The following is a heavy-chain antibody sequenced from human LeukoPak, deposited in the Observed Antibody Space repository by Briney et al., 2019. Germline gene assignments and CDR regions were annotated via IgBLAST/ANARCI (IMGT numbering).Heavy chain of an antibody. V-gene: IGHV4-61*05. CDR3: ARAYYDLWSGYNDRPDAFDI. Sequence: SETLSLTCSVSGGSISSSNYYWGWIRQPPGKGLEWIGYIYYSGSTNYNPSLKSRVTISVDTSKNQFSLKLSSVTAADTAVYYCARAYYDLWSGYNDRPDAFDIWGQGTMVTVSS. CDR2: IYYSGST. D-gene: IGHD3-3*01. J-gene: IGHJ3*02. CDR1: GGSISSSNYY.